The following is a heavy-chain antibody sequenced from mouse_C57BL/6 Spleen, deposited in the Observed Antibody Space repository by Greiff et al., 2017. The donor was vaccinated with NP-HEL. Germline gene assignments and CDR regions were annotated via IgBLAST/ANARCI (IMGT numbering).Heavy chain of an antibody. CDR1: GFTFTDYY. Sequence: EVHLVESGGGLVQPGGSLSLSCAASGFTFTDYYMSWVRQPPGKALEWLGFIRNKANGYTTEYSASVKGRFTIARDNSQSVLYLQMNALRAEDSATYYCARYKLAMDYWGQGTSVTVSS. CDR2: IRNKANGYTT. CDR3: ARYKLAMDY. V-gene: IGHV7-3*01. J-gene: IGHJ4*01.